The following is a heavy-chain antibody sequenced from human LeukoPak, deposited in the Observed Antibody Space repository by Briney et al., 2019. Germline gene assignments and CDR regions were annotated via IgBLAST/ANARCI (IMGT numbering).Heavy chain of an antibody. CDR2: ISSSGSTI. CDR1: GFTFSSYE. D-gene: IGHD3-9*01. V-gene: IGHV3-48*03. J-gene: IGHJ3*02. Sequence: GGSLRLSCAASGFTFSSYEMNWVRQAPGKGLEWVSYISSSGSTIYYADSVKGRFTISRDNSENTLYLQMNSLRAEDTAVYYCAKDPRNYDILTGYYGLGAYDMWGQGTMVTVSS. CDR3: AKDPRNYDILTGYYGLGAYDM.